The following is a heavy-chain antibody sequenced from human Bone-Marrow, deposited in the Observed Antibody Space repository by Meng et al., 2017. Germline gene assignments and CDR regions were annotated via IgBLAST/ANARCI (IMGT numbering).Heavy chain of an antibody. CDR3: AKDIRSEQQLVNYYYGMDV. Sequence: GESLKISCAASGFTFDDYTMHWVRQAPGKGLEWVSLISWDGGSTYYADSVKGRFTISRDNSKNSLYLQMNSLRTEDTALYYCAKDIRSEQQLVNYYYGMDVWGQGTTVTVSS. CDR2: ISWDGGST. J-gene: IGHJ6*02. D-gene: IGHD6-13*01. CDR1: GFTFDDYT. V-gene: IGHV3-43*01.